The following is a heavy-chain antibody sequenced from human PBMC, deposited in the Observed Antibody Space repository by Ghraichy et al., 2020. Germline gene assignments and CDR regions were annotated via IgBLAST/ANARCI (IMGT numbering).Heavy chain of an antibody. CDR1: GFTFSSYW. CDR2: INSDGSST. D-gene: IGHD3-10*01. Sequence: GGSLRLSCAASGFTFSSYWMHWVRQAPGKGLVWVSRINSDGSSTSYADSVKGRFTISRDNAKNTLYLQMNSLRAEDTAVYYCARAPPRGFGEFEYYFDYWGQGTLVTVSS. V-gene: IGHV3-74*01. CDR3: ARAPPRGFGEFEYYFDY. J-gene: IGHJ4*02.